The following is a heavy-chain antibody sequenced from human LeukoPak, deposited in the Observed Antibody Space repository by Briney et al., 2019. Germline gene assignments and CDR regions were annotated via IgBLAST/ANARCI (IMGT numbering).Heavy chain of an antibody. CDR1: AFSLNAYN. CDR3: AKGGRITMILNLDY. J-gene: IGHJ4*02. D-gene: IGHD3-22*01. CDR2: ISWNSGSI. Sequence: GGSLRLSCAASAFSLNAYNMNWVRQAPGKGLEWVSGISWNSGSIGYADSVKGRFTISRDNARNSLYLQMNNLRAEDTALYYCAKGGRITMILNLDYWGQGTLVTVSS. V-gene: IGHV3-9*01.